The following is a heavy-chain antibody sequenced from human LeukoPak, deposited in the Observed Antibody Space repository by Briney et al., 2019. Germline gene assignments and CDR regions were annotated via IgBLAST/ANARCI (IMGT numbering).Heavy chain of an antibody. V-gene: IGHV1-69*13. Sequence: ASVKVSCKASGGTFSSYAISWVRQAPGQGLERMGGIIPIFGTANYAQKFQGRVTITADESTSTAYMELSSLRSEDTAVYYCARGYSPGPSDYWGQGTLVTVSS. CDR1: GGTFSSYA. J-gene: IGHJ4*02. CDR3: ARGYSPGPSDY. D-gene: IGHD5-18*01. CDR2: IIPIFGTA.